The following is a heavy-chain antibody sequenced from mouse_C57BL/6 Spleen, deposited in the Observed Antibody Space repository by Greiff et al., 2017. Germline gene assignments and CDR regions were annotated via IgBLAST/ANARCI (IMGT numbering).Heavy chain of an antibody. CDR1: GYTFTSYW. CDR2: IDPSDSYT. Sequence: QVQLQQPGAELVMPGASVKLSCKASGYTFTSYWMHWVKQRPGQGLEWIGEIDPSDSYTNYNQKFKGKSTLTVDKSSSTAYMQLSSLTSEDSAVYYGARVLYSPHFDYWGQGTTLTVSS. CDR3: ARVLYSPHFDY. J-gene: IGHJ2*01. D-gene: IGHD2-12*01. V-gene: IGHV1-69*01.